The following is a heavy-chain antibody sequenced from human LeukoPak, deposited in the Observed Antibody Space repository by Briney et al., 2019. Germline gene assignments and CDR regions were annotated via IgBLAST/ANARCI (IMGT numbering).Heavy chain of an antibody. Sequence: PGGSLRLSCAASGFTFSSYAMSWVRQAPGKGLEWVSAISGSGGSTYYADSVKGRFTISRDNSKNTLYLQMNSLRAEDTAVYYCARDGDSSGYYAAFDIWGQGTMVTVSS. CDR1: GFTFSSYA. J-gene: IGHJ3*02. D-gene: IGHD3-22*01. CDR3: ARDGDSSGYYAAFDI. V-gene: IGHV3-23*01. CDR2: ISGSGGST.